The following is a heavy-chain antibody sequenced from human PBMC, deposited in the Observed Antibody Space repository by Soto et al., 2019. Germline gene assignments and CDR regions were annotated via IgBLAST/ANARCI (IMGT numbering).Heavy chain of an antibody. CDR3: AKKNYDSSGYSDV. D-gene: IGHD3-22*01. Sequence: WGSLRLSCAASGFTFSSFAMSWVRQAPGKGLEWVSIISGTVDNTYYADSVKVRFTISRDNSKNTVYLQMNSLRAEDTAVYYCAKKNYDSSGYSDVWGQGTTVTVSS. CDR1: GFTFSSFA. V-gene: IGHV3-23*01. J-gene: IGHJ6*02. CDR2: ISGTVDNT.